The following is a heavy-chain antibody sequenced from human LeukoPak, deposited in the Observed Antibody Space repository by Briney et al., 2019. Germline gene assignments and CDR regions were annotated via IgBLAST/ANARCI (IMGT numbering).Heavy chain of an antibody. J-gene: IGHJ4*02. D-gene: IGHD5-18*01. Sequence: GGSLSLSCAASGFTFSSYGMHWVRQAPGKGLEWVAVISYDGSNKYYADSVKGRFTISRDNSKNTLYLQMNSLRAEDTAVYYCAKEGEAGYSYGYYDYWGQGTLVTVSS. CDR1: GFTFSSYG. CDR2: ISYDGSNK. V-gene: IGHV3-30*18. CDR3: AKEGEAGYSYGYYDY.